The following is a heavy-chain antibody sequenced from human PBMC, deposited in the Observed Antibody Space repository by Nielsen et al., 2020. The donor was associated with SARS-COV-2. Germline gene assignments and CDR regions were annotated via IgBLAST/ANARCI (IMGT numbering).Heavy chain of an antibody. CDR3: ARAPTGTSSPYHFDQ. V-gene: IGHV3-23*01. J-gene: IGHJ4*02. Sequence: GESLKISCVGSGFTFTNYGVSWVRQAPGKGLEWVSAINNRGYNRHYADSVKGRFTISRDDSKNTVYLQMNSLRAEDTAVYYCARAPTGTSSPYHFDQWGQGTRVTVSS. CDR2: INNRGYNR. D-gene: IGHD1-1*01. CDR1: GFTFTNYG.